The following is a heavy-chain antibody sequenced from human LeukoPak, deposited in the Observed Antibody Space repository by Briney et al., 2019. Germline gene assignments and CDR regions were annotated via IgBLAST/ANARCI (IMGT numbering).Heavy chain of an antibody. J-gene: IGHJ4*02. D-gene: IGHD2-2*01. CDR1: GFTVSSNY. V-gene: IGHV3-53*01. CDR3: ARVLCSSTSCYVDY. Sequence: GGSLRLSCAASGFTVSSNYMNWVRQAPGKALEWVSVIYSVGSTYYADSVKVRFTVSRDNSKNTLYLQMNSLRAEDTAVYYCARVLCSSTSCYVDYWGQGTPVTVSS. CDR2: IYSVGST.